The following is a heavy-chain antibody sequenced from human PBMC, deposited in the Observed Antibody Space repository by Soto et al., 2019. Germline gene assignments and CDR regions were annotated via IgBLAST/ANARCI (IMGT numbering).Heavy chain of an antibody. CDR1: GYSFTSYW. J-gene: IGHJ4*02. V-gene: IGHV5-10-1*01. CDR3: ARHYHGSGSPASPLDY. CDR2: IDPSDSYT. D-gene: IGHD3-10*01. Sequence: GESLKISCKGSGYSFTSYWISWVRQMPGKGLEWMGRIDPSDSYTNYSPSFQGHVTISADKSISTAYLQWSSLKASDTAMYYCARHYHGSGSPASPLDYWGQGTMVTVYS.